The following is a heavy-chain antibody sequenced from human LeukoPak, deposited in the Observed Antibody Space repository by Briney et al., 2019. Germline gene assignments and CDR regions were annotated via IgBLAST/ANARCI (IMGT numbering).Heavy chain of an antibody. J-gene: IGHJ4*02. CDR2: INLNSGNT. V-gene: IGHV1-8*03. CDR3: ARVDGSPDY. D-gene: IGHD2-15*01. CDR1: GYTFTSYG. Sequence: ASVKVSCKASGYTFTSYGISWVRQAPGQGLEWMGWINLNSGNTGYAQKFQGRVTITRDTSIRTAYMEVSSLRSEDTAIYYCARVDGSPDYWGQGTLLTVSS.